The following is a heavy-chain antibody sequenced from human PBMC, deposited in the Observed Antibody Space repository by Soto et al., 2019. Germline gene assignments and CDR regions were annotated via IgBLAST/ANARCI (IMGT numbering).Heavy chain of an antibody. V-gene: IGHV1-18*01. J-gene: IGHJ4*02. Sequence: ASVKVSCKASGYIFTSDGISWVRQAPGQGLEWVGRVSTYNGNTKYAQKLQGRVTMTTDTSAGTVYMQLSSLTSEDTAVYYCARDDSGFSGSHYIDYFNYWGQGALVTVSS. CDR2: VSTYNGNT. CDR3: ARDDSGFSGSHYIDYFNY. CDR1: GYIFTSDG. D-gene: IGHD1-26*01.